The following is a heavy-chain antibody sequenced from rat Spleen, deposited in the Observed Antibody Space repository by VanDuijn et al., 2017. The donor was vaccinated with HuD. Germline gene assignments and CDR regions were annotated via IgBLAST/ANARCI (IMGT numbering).Heavy chain of an antibody. Sequence: EVQLVESGGGLVQPGRSLKLSCAASGFTFSDYNMAWVRQAPKKGLEWVATISYDGSSTYYRDSVKGRFTISRDNAKSTLYLQMDSLRSEDTATYYCARHGRIYYYDGSYFYFDYWGQGVMVTVSS. J-gene: IGHJ2*01. V-gene: IGHV5-7*01. CDR3: ARHGRIYYYDGSYFYFDY. D-gene: IGHD1-12*02. CDR1: GFTFSDYN. CDR2: ISYDGSST.